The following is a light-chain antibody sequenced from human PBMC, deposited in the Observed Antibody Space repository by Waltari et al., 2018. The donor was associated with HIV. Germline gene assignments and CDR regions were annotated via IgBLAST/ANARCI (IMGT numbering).Light chain of an antibody. V-gene: IGLV2-18*02. Sequence: QSALTQPPSVSGSLGQSVTISCTGTSSHIGAYYPVSWYQQSPGTAPKPRIYEVTHRPSGVPVRFSGSNSGNTASLTISGLQADDEADYYCSSYTTSSTWVFGGGTKLTVL. CDR1: SSHIGAYYP. J-gene: IGLJ3*02. CDR3: SSYTTSSTWV. CDR2: EVT.